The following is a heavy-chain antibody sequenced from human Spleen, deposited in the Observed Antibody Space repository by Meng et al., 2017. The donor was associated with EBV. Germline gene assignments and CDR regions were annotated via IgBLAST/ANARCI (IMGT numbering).Heavy chain of an antibody. CDR2: INHSGST. CDR3: ASAPPGLPHDS. Sequence: HVRLQRWGAGLLQPSATLSLPCAVSGGSFISYHWTCSRQPPGKGLEWFGEINHSGSTNYNPSLKIRVTISVDTSKNQFSLNLISVTAADTAVYYCASAPPGLPHDSWGQGTLVTVSS. J-gene: IGHJ4*02. D-gene: IGHD5-12*01. CDR1: GGSFISYH. V-gene: IGHV4-34*01.